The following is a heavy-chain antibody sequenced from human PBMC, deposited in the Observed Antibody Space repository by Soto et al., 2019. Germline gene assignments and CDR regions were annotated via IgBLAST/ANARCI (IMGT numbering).Heavy chain of an antibody. CDR1: GFTFSSYA. CDR3: AKWAYYDFCSRYPTYPHY. D-gene: IGHD3-3*01. Sequence: EVQLLESGGGLVQPGGSLRLSCAASGFTFSSYAMSWVRQAPGKGLEWVSAISGSGGSTYYADSVKGRLAISSDNSKNPLYLHINSLTAEHTAVYYCAKWAYYDFCSRYPTYPHYWGQGTLVTVSS. J-gene: IGHJ4*02. CDR2: ISGSGGST. V-gene: IGHV3-23*01.